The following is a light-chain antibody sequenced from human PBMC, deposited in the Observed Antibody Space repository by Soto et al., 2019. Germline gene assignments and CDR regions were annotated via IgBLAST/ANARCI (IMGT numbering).Light chain of an antibody. J-gene: IGLJ1*01. CDR2: DVS. V-gene: IGLV2-14*03. CDR3: SSYSDTATRV. Sequence: QSVLTQPASVSGSPGQSITISCTGSRSDIGGYDFVSWYQHHPGKVPKLMIFDVSNRPSRISSRFSGSKSGNTASLTISGLQTDDEADYYCSSYSDTATRVFGSGTKVTVL. CDR1: RSDIGGYDF.